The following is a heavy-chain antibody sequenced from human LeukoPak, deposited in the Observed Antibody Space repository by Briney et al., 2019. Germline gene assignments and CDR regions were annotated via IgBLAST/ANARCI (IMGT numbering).Heavy chain of an antibody. V-gene: IGHV4-39*07. CDR1: GGSISSSSYF. CDR2: IYYSGTT. Sequence: PSETLSLTRTVSGGSISSSSYFWGWIRQPPGKGLEWIGSIYYSGTTYYNPSLKSRVTISVDTPQNQFSLNLTSVTAADTAVYYCARLKGFLEWLAVDPWGQGTLVTVSS. D-gene: IGHD3-3*01. J-gene: IGHJ5*02. CDR3: ARLKGFLEWLAVDP.